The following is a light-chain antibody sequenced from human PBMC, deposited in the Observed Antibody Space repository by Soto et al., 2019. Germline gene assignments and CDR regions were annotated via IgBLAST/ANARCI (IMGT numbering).Light chain of an antibody. Sequence: PGVRVTLSCRASQSVSSSYLTWYQQKPGQAPRLLIYGASTRATGIPARFSGSGSGTDFTLTISSLQPEDFAVYYCQQDYNLPYTFGQGTKLEIK. V-gene: IGKV3D-7*01. J-gene: IGKJ2*01. CDR2: GAS. CDR3: QQDYNLPYT. CDR1: QSVSSSY.